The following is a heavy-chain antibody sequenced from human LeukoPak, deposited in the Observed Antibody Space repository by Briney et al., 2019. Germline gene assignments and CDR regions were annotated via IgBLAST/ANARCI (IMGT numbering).Heavy chain of an antibody. CDR2: IYHSGST. CDR3: ARSRIGYYYGSGSYFSFDY. D-gene: IGHD3-10*01. J-gene: IGHJ4*02. Sequence: SETLSLTCAVSGGSISSSNWWSWVRQPPGKGLEWIGEIYHSGSTYYNPSLKSRVTVSVDTSKNQFSLKLSSVTAADTAVYYCARSRIGYYYGSGSYFSFDYWGQGTLVTVSS. V-gene: IGHV4-4*02. CDR1: GGSISSSNW.